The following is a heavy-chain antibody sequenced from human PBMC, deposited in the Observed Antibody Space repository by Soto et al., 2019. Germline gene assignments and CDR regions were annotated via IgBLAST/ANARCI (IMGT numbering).Heavy chain of an antibody. CDR3: AKGFYGGYSDY. D-gene: IGHD4-17*01. CDR1: GFTFNSHA. Sequence: EVDLLESGGGLVQPGGSLRLSCAASGFTFNSHAMSWVRQAPGKGLEWVSGISAAGGSTHYADSVKGRFTISRDNSKNTVYLQLNSLRAEDTALYYCAKGFYGGYSDYWGQGALVTVSS. CDR2: ISAAGGST. V-gene: IGHV3-23*01. J-gene: IGHJ4*02.